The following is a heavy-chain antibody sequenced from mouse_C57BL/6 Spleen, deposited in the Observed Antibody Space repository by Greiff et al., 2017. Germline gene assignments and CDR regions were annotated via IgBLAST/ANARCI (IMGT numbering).Heavy chain of an antibody. Sequence: EVQLQQSGPVLVKPGASVKMSCKASGYTFTDYYMNWVKQSHGKSLEWIGVINPYNGGTSYNQKFKGKATLTVDKSSSTAYMELNSLTSEDSAVYYCATLFYYAMDYWGQGTSVTVSS. CDR1: GYTFTDYY. CDR3: ATLFYYAMDY. CDR2: INPYNGGT. V-gene: IGHV1-19*01. J-gene: IGHJ4*01.